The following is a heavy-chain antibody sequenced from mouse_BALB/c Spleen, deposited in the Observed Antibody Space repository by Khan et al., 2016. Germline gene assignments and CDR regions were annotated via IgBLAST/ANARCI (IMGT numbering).Heavy chain of an antibody. V-gene: IGHV9-3*02. Sequence: QIQLVQSGPELKKPGETVKISCKASGYTFTNYGMNWVKQAPGKGLKWMGWINTNTGEPTYAEEFKGRLVFSLESSASSACLQINNLKNEETDTYFCARLGSSGTWGNYFDYRGQGTTHAVSS. CDR2: INTNTGEP. CDR3: ARLGSSGTWGNYFDY. D-gene: IGHD1-1*01. J-gene: IGHJ2*01. CDR1: GYTFTNYG.